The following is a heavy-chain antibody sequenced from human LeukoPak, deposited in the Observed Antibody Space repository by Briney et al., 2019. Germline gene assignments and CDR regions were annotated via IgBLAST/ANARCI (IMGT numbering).Heavy chain of an antibody. CDR1: GGSVSSYY. CDR3: ARETKLMGYSSGLGFNY. Sequence: SETLSLTCTVSGGSVSSYYWSWIRQPPGRGLEWIGYIYYSGSTNYNPSLKSRVTISVDTSKNQFSLKLSSVTAADAAVYYCARETKLMGYSSGLGFNYWGQGTLVTVSS. D-gene: IGHD6-19*01. V-gene: IGHV4-59*02. CDR2: IYYSGST. J-gene: IGHJ4*02.